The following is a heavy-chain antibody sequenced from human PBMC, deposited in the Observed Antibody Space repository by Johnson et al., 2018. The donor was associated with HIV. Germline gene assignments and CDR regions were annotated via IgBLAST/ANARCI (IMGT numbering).Heavy chain of an antibody. CDR1: GFTFSSYA. J-gene: IGHJ3*02. CDR2: ISYDGNNK. Sequence: QVQLVESGGGVVQPGRSLRLSCAASGFTFSSYAMHWVRQAPGKGLEWVAVISYDGNNKYYADSVKGRFTISRDNSKNTLYLQMNSLRVEDTAMYYCARGPILEWLSGDGFDMGGQGTTVTV. CDR3: ARGPILEWLSGDGFDM. V-gene: IGHV3-30-3*01. D-gene: IGHD3-3*01.